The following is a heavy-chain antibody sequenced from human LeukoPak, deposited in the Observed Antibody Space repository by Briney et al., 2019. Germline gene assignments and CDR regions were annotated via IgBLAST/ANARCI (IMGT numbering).Heavy chain of an antibody. J-gene: IGHJ1*01. CDR2: ISGRDDST. D-gene: IGHD2-15*01. V-gene: IGHV3-23*01. Sequence: GGSLRLSCAASGFTVTNYAMYWVRQAPGKGLEWVSAISGRDDSTYYADSVKGRFTISRDTSKNTLFLQMNSLRAEDTAVYYCAKDERYCSGGSCYSTYFQHWGQGTLVTVSS. CDR3: AKDERYCSGGSCYSTYFQH. CDR1: GFTVTNYA.